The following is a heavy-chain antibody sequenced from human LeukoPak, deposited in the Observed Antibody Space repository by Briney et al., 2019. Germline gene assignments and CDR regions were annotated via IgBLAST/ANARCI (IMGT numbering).Heavy chain of an antibody. Sequence: SETLSLTCTVSGGSVSNYYWSWIRQPAGKGLEWIGRIYSSGSTNYKPSLKSRVTISVDKSKNQFSLKLSSVTAADTAVYYCAREIANCINGVCPPAGNFDHWGQGTLVTVSS. CDR1: GGSVSNYY. D-gene: IGHD2-8*01. V-gene: IGHV4-4*07. J-gene: IGHJ4*02. CDR2: IYSSGST. CDR3: AREIANCINGVCPPAGNFDH.